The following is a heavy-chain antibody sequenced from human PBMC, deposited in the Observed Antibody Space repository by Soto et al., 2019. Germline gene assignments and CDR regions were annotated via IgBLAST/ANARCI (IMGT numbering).Heavy chain of an antibody. V-gene: IGHV1-69*12. CDR2: IIPIFGTA. CDR3: ASCTNWNDYFDY. Sequence: QVQLVQSGAEVKKPGSSVKVSCKASGGTFSSYAISWVRQAPGQGLEWMGGIIPIFGTANYAQKFQGRVTMTADEYTSTADMELSSLKSEDTAVYYCASCTNWNDYFDYWGQGTLVTVSS. D-gene: IGHD1-1*01. J-gene: IGHJ4*02. CDR1: GGTFSSYA.